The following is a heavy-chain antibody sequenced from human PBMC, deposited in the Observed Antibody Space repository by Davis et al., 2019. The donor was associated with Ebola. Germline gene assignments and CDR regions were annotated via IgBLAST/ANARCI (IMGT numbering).Heavy chain of an antibody. J-gene: IGHJ4*02. D-gene: IGHD1-26*01. Sequence: GESLKISCAASGFTFSSYWMSWVRQAPGKGLEWVANIKQDGSEKYYVDSVKGRFTISRDNAKNSLYLQMNSLRAEDTAIYYCVREAWGSYGFDYWGQGTLVTVSS. CDR1: GFTFSSYW. CDR2: IKQDGSEK. CDR3: VREAWGSYGFDY. V-gene: IGHV3-7*03.